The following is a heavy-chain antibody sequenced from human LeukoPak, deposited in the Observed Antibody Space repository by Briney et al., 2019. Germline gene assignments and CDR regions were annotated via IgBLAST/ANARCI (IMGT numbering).Heavy chain of an antibody. Sequence: GGSLRLSCAASGFTFSNAWMSWVRQAPGKGLEWVGRIKSKTDGGTTDYAAPVKGRFTISRDDSKNTLYLQMNSLKTEDTAVYYCTTDRQIYYCSSTSCPFDYWGQGTLVTVSS. CDR3: TTDRQIYYCSSTSCPFDY. CDR1: GFTFSNAW. D-gene: IGHD2-2*01. J-gene: IGHJ4*02. V-gene: IGHV3-15*01. CDR2: IKSKTDGGTT.